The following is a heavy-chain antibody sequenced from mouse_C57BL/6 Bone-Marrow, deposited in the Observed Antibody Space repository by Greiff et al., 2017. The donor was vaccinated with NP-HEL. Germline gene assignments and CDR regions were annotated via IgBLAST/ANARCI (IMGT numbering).Heavy chain of an antibody. CDR2: IYPGDGDT. J-gene: IGHJ3*01. CDR3: ARSWGYDGWFAY. V-gene: IGHV1-80*01. Sequence: VQVVESGAELVKPGASVKISCKASGYAFSSYWMNWVKQRPGKGLEWIGQIYPGDGDTNYNGKFKGKATLTADKSSSTAYMQLSSLTSEDSAVYFCARSWGYDGWFAYWGQGTLVTVSA. D-gene: IGHD2-2*01. CDR1: GYAFSSYW.